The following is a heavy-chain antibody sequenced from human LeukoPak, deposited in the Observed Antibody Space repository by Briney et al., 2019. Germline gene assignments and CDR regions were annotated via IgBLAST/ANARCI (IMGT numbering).Heavy chain of an antibody. V-gene: IGHV3-48*01. CDR2: IGSTSSTI. Sequence: PGGSLRLSCAASGFTFANYNFNWVRQAPGKGLEWVSYIGSTSSTIYYADSMKGRFTISRDNAKNSLYLQMNSLRAEDTAVYYCARDSPHGMDVWGQGTTVTVSS. CDR1: GFTFANYN. J-gene: IGHJ6*02. CDR3: ARDSPHGMDV.